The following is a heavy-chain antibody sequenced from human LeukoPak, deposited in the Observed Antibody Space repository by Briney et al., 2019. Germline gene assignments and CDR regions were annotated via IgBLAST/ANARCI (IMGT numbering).Heavy chain of an antibody. CDR3: ARDLPDQGAY. CDR1: GLTVSSNY. Sequence: GGSLRLSCAASGLTVSSNYMSWVRQAPGKGLEWVSVMYRSDATYYADSVKGRFTMSRDGSKNTVYLQMNSLRSEDTAVYYCARDLPDQGAYWGQGTLVIVSS. CDR2: MYRSDAT. J-gene: IGHJ4*02. D-gene: IGHD1-14*01. V-gene: IGHV3-53*01.